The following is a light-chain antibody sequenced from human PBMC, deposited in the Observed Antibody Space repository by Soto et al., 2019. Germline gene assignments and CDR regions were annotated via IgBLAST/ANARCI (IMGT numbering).Light chain of an antibody. J-gene: IGKJ2*01. CDR1: QNIDIY. CDR2: TTS. V-gene: IGKV1-39*01. Sequence: DVQMTQSPSSLSASVGDRVTITCRASQNIDIYLNWYQQKPGRPPTLLIHTTSRLQSGVPTRFSGSGSGTDFTLTISNLQPEDFATYSCHQSYITPPAFGQGTKVDI. CDR3: HQSYITPPA.